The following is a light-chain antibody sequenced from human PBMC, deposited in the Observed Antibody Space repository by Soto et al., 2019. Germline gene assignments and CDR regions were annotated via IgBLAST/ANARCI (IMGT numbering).Light chain of an antibody. CDR2: LGS. CDR3: MQALQLPPT. V-gene: IGKV2-28*01. CDR1: QSLLQSNGYNY. J-gene: IGKJ1*01. Sequence: DIVMTQFPLSLPVTPGEPASISCRSSQSLLQSNGYNYLDWYLQKPGQSPQLLIYLGSNRASGVPDRFSGSGSGTDFTLKISRVEAEDVGVYYCMQALQLPPTFGPGTKVDIK.